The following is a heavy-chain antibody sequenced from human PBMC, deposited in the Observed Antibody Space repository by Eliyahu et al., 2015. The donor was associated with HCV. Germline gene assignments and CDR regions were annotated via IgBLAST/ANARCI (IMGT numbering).Heavy chain of an antibody. CDR2: IYYSGST. D-gene: IGHD3-16*02. CDR3: ARHQGDYDYVWGSYRPDAFDI. J-gene: IGHJ3*02. V-gene: IGHV4-39*01. Sequence: IYYSGSTYYNPSLKSRVTISVDTSKNQFSLKLSSVTAADTAVYYCARHQGDYDYVWGSYRPDAFDIWGQGTMVTVSS.